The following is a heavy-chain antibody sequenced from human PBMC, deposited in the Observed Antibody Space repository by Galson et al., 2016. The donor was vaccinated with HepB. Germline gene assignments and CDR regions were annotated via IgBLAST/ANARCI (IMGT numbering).Heavy chain of an antibody. V-gene: IGHV3-7*03. CDR1: GFTFSSYW. D-gene: IGHD5-24*01. J-gene: IGHJ3*02. CDR2: IKQDGTEE. Sequence: SLRLSCAASGFTFSSYWMSWVRQAPGKGLEWVANIKQDGTEEFYVDSVKGRFIISKDNAENSLYLHMHSLRAEDTAVYYCARNWRSAFDIWGHGTMVTVSS. CDR3: ARNWRSAFDI.